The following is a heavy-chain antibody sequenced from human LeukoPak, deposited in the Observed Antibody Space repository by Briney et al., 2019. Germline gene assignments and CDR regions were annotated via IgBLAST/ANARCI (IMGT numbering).Heavy chain of an antibody. J-gene: IGHJ4*02. V-gene: IGHV3-74*01. CDR1: GFPFSSYW. CDR2: INSDGSST. Sequence: QTGGSLRLSCAASGFPFSSYWMEWVRQAPGKGLVWVSRINSDGSSTSYADSVKGRFTISRDNAKNTLYLQMNSLRAEDTAVYYCAKGFYGDYAPVDYWGQGTLVTVSS. D-gene: IGHD4-17*01. CDR3: AKGFYGDYAPVDY.